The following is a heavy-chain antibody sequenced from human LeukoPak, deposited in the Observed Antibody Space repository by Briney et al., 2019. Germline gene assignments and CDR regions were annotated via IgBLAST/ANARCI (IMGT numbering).Heavy chain of an antibody. D-gene: IGHD1-26*01. V-gene: IGHV3-48*03. Sequence: GGSLRLSCEASGFTFGSYEMTWVRQAPGKGLEWLSYISTSGSIIVYADSVKGRFTISRDNAKNSLYLQMNSLRAGDTAVYYCARDSFRGSYSDYWGQGTLVTVSS. CDR2: ISTSGSII. CDR3: ARDSFRGSYSDY. J-gene: IGHJ4*02. CDR1: GFTFGSYE.